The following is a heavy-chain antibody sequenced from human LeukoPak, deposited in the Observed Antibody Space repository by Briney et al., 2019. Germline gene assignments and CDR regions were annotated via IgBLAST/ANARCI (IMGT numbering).Heavy chain of an antibody. CDR1: GYPFSNYW. V-gene: IGHV5-51*01. J-gene: IGHJ5*02. Sequence: KAGESLKISCSGSGYPFSNYWIARVRPAPGKGLEWMWVIYPGDSDVKYSPSFRGQVTFSVDESRTTAYLGWSSLKASDTAMYFCARESETSRRLYAPWGQGTLVTVSS. CDR3: ARESETSRRLYAP. CDR2: IYPGDSDV. D-gene: IGHD2-8*01.